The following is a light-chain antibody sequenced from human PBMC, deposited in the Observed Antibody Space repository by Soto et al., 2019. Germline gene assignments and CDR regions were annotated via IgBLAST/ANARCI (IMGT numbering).Light chain of an antibody. CDR3: QQSYRTPYT. CDR2: DAS. V-gene: IGKV1-39*01. Sequence: DIQMTQSPSSLSASVGDRVTITCRASQGISTYLVWYQQRQGRAPKLLIYDASSLLSGVPSRFSGSGSGTDFTLTISSLQPDDFATYYCQQSYRTPYTFGQGTKLETK. J-gene: IGKJ2*01. CDR1: QGISTY.